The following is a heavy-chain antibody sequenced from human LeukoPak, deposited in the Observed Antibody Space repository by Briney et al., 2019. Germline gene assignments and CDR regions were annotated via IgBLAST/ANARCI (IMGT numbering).Heavy chain of an antibody. CDR2: VYYTGSA. V-gene: IGHV4-39*01. CDR3: ASSPSREDDYFDY. J-gene: IGHJ4*02. CDR1: GGSISSSIYY. D-gene: IGHD1-26*01. Sequence: SETLSLTCTVSGGSISSSIYYWGWIRQPPGKGLELIGHVYYTGSAYFNPSLKSRVTMSADTSKNQFSLNLSSVTAADTAVYYCASSPSREDDYFDYWGQGTLVTVSS.